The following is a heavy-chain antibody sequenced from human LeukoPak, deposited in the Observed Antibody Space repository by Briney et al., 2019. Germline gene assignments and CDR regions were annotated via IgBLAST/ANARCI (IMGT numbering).Heavy chain of an antibody. CDR1: GGSISSYY. Sequence: PSETLSLTCTVSGGSISSYYWSWIRQPPGKGLEWIGYIYYSGSTYYNPSLKSRVTISVDTSKNQFSLKLSSVTAADTAVYYCAGSGSPDAFDIWGQGTMVTVSS. D-gene: IGHD3-3*01. CDR2: IYYSGST. J-gene: IGHJ3*02. V-gene: IGHV4-59*06. CDR3: AGSGSPDAFDI.